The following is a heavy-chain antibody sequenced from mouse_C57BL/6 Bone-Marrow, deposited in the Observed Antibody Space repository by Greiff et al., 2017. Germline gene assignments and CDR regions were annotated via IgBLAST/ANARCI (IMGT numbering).Heavy chain of an antibody. J-gene: IGHJ2*01. CDR3: ARELWLRRRGYYFDY. V-gene: IGHV5-17*01. D-gene: IGHD2-2*01. CDR2: ISSGSSTI. Sequence: EVKLMESGGGLVKPGGSLKLSCAASGFTFSDYGMHWVRRAPEKGLEWVAYISSGSSTIYYADTVKGRFPISRDNAKNTLFLQMTSLRSEDTAMYYCARELWLRRRGYYFDYWGQGTTLTVSS. CDR1: GFTFSDYG.